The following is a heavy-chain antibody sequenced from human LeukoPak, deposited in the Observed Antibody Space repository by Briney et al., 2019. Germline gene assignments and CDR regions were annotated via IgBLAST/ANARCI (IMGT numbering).Heavy chain of an antibody. D-gene: IGHD2/OR15-2a*01. CDR3: ARYLSLQYYFDY. V-gene: IGHV4-34*01. J-gene: IGHJ4*02. CDR2: INHSGST. CDR1: GGSFSGYY. Sequence: KSSETLSLTCAVYGGSFSGYYWSWIRQPPGKGLEWIGEINHSGSTNYNPSLKSRVTISVDTSKNQFSLKLSSVTAADTAVYYCARYLSLQYYFDYWGQGTLVTVSS.